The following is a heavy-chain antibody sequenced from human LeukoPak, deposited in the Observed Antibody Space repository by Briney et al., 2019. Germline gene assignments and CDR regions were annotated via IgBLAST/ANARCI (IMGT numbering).Heavy chain of an antibody. CDR1: GGTFSSYA. CDR3: ARVIGGYSYGPTYYYYYMDV. D-gene: IGHD5-18*01. CDR2: IIPIFGTA. V-gene: IGHV1-69*05. Sequence: GASVKVSCKASGGTFSSYAISWVRQAPGQGLEWMGGIIPIFGTANYAQKFQGRVTITTDESTSTAYMELSSLRSEDTAVYYCARVIGGYSYGPTYYYYYMDVWGKGTTVTVSS. J-gene: IGHJ6*03.